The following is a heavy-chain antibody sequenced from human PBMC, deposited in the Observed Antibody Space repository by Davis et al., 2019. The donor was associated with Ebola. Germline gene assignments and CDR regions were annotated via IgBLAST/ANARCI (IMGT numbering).Heavy chain of an antibody. CDR1: GFTFSTYW. V-gene: IGHV3-7*03. D-gene: IGHD2-15*01. CDR2: IKQDGNEK. J-gene: IGHJ5*02. Sequence: PGGSLRLSCAASGFTFSTYWMNWVRQAPGKGLEWVANIKQDGNEKYYVDSVKGRFTISRDNAKNSLYLQMNSLRAEDTAVYYCARGPPYCSGGSCYPAWGQGTLVTVSS. CDR3: ARGPPYCSGGSCYPA.